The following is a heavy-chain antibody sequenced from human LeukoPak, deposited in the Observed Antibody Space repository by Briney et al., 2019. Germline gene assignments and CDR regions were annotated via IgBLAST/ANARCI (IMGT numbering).Heavy chain of an antibody. V-gene: IGHV1-69*06. CDR2: IIPIFGTA. Sequence: SVKVSCKASGGTFSSYAISWVRQAPGQGLEWVGGIIPIFGTANYAQKFQGRVTITADKSTSTAYMELSSLRSEDTAVYYCASSLLGDGYSNREFFSSFDYWGQGTLVTVSS. D-gene: IGHD3-16*01. J-gene: IGHJ4*02. CDR1: GGTFSSYA. CDR3: ASSLLGDGYSNREFFSSFDY.